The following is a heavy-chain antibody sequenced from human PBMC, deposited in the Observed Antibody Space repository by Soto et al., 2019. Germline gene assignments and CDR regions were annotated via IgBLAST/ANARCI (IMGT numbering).Heavy chain of an antibody. CDR1: GGTFSSYA. CDR3: ARITGTSPGLGYYYGMDV. D-gene: IGHD1-7*01. V-gene: IGHV1-69*12. CDR2: IIPIFGTA. J-gene: IGHJ6*02. Sequence: QVQLVQSGAEVKKPGSSVKVSCKASGGTFSSYAISWVRQAPGQGLEWMGGIIPIFGTANYAQKFQGRVTMTADESTSTAYMELSSLRSEDTAVYYCARITGTSPGLGYYYGMDVWGQGTTVTVSS.